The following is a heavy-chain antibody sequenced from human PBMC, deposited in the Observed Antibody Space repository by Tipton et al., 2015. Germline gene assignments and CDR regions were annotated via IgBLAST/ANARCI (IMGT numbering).Heavy chain of an antibody. J-gene: IGHJ4*02. CDR1: GGSISNSAYY. V-gene: IGHV4-39*01. Sequence: VSGGSISNSAYYWGWIRQPPGKGLEWIGSIFYTGSAHYSSSLKSRVTMSVDTSKNQLSLKLSSVTAADTAVYYCARLRGIAVADTRFDYWGQGTLVTVSS. CDR3: ARLRGIAVADTRFDY. CDR2: IFYTGSA. D-gene: IGHD6-19*01.